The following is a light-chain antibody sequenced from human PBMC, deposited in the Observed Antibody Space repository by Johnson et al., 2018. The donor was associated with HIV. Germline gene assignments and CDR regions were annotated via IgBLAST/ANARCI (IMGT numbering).Light chain of an antibody. CDR2: ENN. CDR1: SSNIGNNY. J-gene: IGLJ1*01. V-gene: IGLV1-51*02. Sequence: QAVLTQPPSVSAAPGQKVTISCSGSSSNIGNNYVSWYQQLPGTAPKLLIYENNKRPWGIPDRFSGSKSDTSATLAITGLQTGDEAFYFCGTWDNGHTAFFFFRTGPKVTV. CDR3: GTWDNGHTAFFF.